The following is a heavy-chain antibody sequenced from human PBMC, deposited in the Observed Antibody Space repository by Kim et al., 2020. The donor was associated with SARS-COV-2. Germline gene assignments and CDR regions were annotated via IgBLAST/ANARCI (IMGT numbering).Heavy chain of an antibody. V-gene: IGHV3-73*01. Sequence: GGSLRLSCGASGFTFSDSAMHWVRRAPGKGLEWVARISSRVSGYASADTASVGGRFTISRDASTNSAYLQMNRLNTEATAVYYCTRVAGTALACWDAFDIWGQGTMVAVSS. CDR1: GFTFSDSA. CDR2: ISSRVSGYAS. D-gene: IGHD1-1*01. J-gene: IGHJ3*02. CDR3: TRVAGTALACWDAFDI.